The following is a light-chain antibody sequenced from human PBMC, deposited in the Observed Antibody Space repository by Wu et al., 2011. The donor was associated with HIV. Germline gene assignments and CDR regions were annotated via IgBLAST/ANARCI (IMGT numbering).Light chain of an antibody. J-gene: IGKJ1*01. V-gene: IGKV3-20*01. CDR1: QSVSTF. Sequence: EIMLTQSPATLSLSPGERATLSCRASQSVSTFLAWYQHKPGQAPRLLIFDASNRATGIPDRFSGSGSGTDFTLTISRLEREDFAVYYCHQFGSSPRTFGQGTQGGNQT. CDR3: HQFGSSPRT. CDR2: DAS.